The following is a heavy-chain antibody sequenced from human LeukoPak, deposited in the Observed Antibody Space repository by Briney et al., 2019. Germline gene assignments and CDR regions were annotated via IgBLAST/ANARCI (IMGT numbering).Heavy chain of an antibody. Sequence: GGSLLLSCAASGFTFSSYAMSWVRPAPGKGLEWVSVFGGSDGSTYYADSGKGRFTVSRDISKNTLYLQMNSLRAEDTAVYYCAKHCIGGTCFDYWGQGTLVTVSS. CDR2: FGGSDGST. V-gene: IGHV3-23*01. CDR1: GFTFSSYA. D-gene: IGHD2-15*01. CDR3: AKHCIGGTCFDY. J-gene: IGHJ4*02.